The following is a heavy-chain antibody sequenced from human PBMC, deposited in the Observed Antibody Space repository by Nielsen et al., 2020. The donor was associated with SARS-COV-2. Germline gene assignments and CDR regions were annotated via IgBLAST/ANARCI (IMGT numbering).Heavy chain of an antibody. CDR3: AKSIGDLYGYFDI. V-gene: IGHV3-30*18. D-gene: IGHD3-10*01. CDR1: GFTFSNYG. Sequence: GESLKISCEVSGFTFSNYGMHWVRQAPGKGLEWVAVISYDGSNKYSAGSVKGRFTISRDNSKNTLFLQMNSLRTEDTAVYYCAKSIGDLYGYFDIWGQGTLVTVSS. CDR2: ISYDGSNK. J-gene: IGHJ4*02.